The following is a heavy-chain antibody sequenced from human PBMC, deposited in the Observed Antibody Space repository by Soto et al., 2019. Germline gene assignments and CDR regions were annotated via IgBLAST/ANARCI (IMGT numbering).Heavy chain of an antibody. CDR3: TQGHCGGDCYIVVADGWFDP. V-gene: IGHV3-73*02. J-gene: IGHJ5*02. D-gene: IGHD2-21*02. CDR2: IRSKANSYAT. Sequence: EVQLVESGGGLVQPGGSLKLSCAASGFTFSGSAMHWVRQASGKGLEWVGRIRSKANSYATAYAASVKGRFTISRDDSKNTAYLQMNSLKTEDTAVYYCTQGHCGGDCYIVVADGWFDPWGQGTLVTVSS. CDR1: GFTFSGSA.